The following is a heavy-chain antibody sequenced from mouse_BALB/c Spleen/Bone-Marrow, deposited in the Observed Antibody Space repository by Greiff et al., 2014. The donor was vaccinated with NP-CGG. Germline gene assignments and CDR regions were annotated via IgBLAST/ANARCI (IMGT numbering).Heavy chain of an antibody. Sequence: VQLQQSGSVLVRPGASVKLSCKASGYTFTSSWMHWAKQRPGQGLEWIGEIHPNSGNTNYNEKFKGKATLTVDTSSSTAYVDLSSMTSEDSAVYYCAREKIYGNCLWCFDVWGAGTMVTGSA. J-gene: IGHJ1*01. CDR1: GYTFTSSW. CDR3: AREKIYGNCLWCFDV. V-gene: IGHV1S130*01. CDR2: IHPNSGNT. D-gene: IGHD2-1*01.